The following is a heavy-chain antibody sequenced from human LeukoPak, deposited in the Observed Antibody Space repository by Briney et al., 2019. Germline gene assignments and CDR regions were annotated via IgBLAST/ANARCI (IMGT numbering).Heavy chain of an antibody. Sequence: AGSLTLSCAASGLSFSSYAMSWVRQGPARGLEWVSSIKGNGEKFYPHSVKGRFTLSMDSSRNTFYLKLNTLRAEDTAVYYCAKASWVSGTDVDWWGQGTLVTVSS. CDR2: IKGNGEK. V-gene: IGHV3-23*01. D-gene: IGHD3-10*01. CDR1: GLSFSSYA. CDR3: AKASWVSGTDVDW. J-gene: IGHJ4*02.